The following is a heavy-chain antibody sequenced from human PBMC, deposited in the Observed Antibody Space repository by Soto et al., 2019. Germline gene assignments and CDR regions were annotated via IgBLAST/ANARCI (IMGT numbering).Heavy chain of an antibody. Sequence: SETLSLTCAVYGGSFSGYYWSWIRQPPGKGLEWIGEINHSGSTNYNPSLKSRVTISVDTSKNQFSLKLSSVTAADTAVYYCARGIAARTSAYYYYMDVWGKGTTVTVSS. V-gene: IGHV4-34*01. D-gene: IGHD6-6*01. CDR2: INHSGST. J-gene: IGHJ6*03. CDR1: GGSFSGYY. CDR3: ARGIAARTSAYYYYMDV.